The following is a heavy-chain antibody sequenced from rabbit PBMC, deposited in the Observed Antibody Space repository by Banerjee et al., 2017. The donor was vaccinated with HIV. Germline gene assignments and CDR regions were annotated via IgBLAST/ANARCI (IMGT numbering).Heavy chain of an antibody. J-gene: IGHJ6*01. CDR3: ARDGSGRGPDLDL. V-gene: IGHV1S40*01. CDR2: MHVGANT. Sequence: QSVEESGGDLVKPGGTLTLTCTVSGFMLSSHWMWWVRQAPGKGLEFIGYMHVGANTYYANWAKGRFTLSKTSSTTVTLQMTSLTAADTATYFCARDGSGRGPDLDLWGPGTLVTVS. D-gene: IGHD4-1*01. CDR1: GFMLSSHW.